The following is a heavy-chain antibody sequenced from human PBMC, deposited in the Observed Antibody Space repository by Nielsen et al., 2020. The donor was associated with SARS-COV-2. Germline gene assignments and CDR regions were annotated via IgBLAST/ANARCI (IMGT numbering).Heavy chain of an antibody. CDR3: ARDQGDGYNPPDY. D-gene: IGHD5-24*01. Sequence: SVKVSCKASGGTFSSYTISWVRQAPGQGLEWMGRIIPILGIANYAQKFQGRVTTTADKSTSTAYMELSSLRSEDTAVYYCARDQGDGYNPPDYWGQGTLVTVSS. J-gene: IGHJ4*02. V-gene: IGHV1-69*04. CDR2: IIPILGIA. CDR1: GGTFSSYT.